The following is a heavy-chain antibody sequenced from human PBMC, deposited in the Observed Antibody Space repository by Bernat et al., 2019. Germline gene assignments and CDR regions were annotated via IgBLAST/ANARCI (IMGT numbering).Heavy chain of an antibody. J-gene: IGHJ4*02. CDR1: GFTFSNYA. CDR2: ITGTGGST. V-gene: IGHV3-23*04. Sequence: VQLVESGGGVVQPGRSLRLSCAASGFTFSNYAMSWVRQAPGKGLQWVSGITGTGGSTYYADSVKGRFTISRDNSKDTLFLQMSSLRAEDTAVYYCAADTYYDFWSGYQQDYWGQGTLVTVSS. D-gene: IGHD3-3*01. CDR3: AADTYYDFWSGYQQDY.